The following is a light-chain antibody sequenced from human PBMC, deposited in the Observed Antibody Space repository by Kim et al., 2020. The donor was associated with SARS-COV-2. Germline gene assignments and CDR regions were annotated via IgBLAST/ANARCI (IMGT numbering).Light chain of an antibody. Sequence: QSVLTQPPSASGTPGQRVTISCSGSRSNIGSATVNWYQQLPGTAPKLLIYSNNQRPSGVPDRFSGSKSGTSGSLAISGLQSEDEAEYYCAAWDDSLNGWVFGGGTQLTVL. CDR3: AAWDDSLNGWV. CDR1: RSNIGSAT. CDR2: SNN. J-gene: IGLJ3*02. V-gene: IGLV1-44*01.